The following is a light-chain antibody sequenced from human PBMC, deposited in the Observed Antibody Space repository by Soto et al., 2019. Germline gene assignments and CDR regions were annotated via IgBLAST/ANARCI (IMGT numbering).Light chain of an antibody. CDR3: QQRTNWLT. CDR2: DAS. Sequence: EIVLTQSPATLSLSPGERATLSCRASQSVRSYLAWYQQKPGQAPRILIYDASKRATAITARFSGSGSGTDFTITISSLEPEDFAVYYFQQRTNWLTFGGGTKVEIK. J-gene: IGKJ4*01. CDR1: QSVRSY. V-gene: IGKV3-11*01.